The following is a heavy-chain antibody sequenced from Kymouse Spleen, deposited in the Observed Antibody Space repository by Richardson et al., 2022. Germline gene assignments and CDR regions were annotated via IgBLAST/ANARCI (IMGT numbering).Heavy chain of an antibody. CDR2: IWYDGSNK. CDR1: GFTFSSYG. D-gene: IGHD2-2*02. Sequence: QVQLVESGGGVVQPGRSLRLSCAASGFTFSSYGMHWVRQAPGKGLEWVAVIWYDGSNKYYADSVKGRFTISRDNSKNTLYLQMNSLRAEDTAVYYCARGDCSSTSWDDAFDIWGQGTMVTVSS. CDR3: ARGDCSSTSWDDAFDI. J-gene: IGHJ3*02. V-gene: IGHV3-33*01.